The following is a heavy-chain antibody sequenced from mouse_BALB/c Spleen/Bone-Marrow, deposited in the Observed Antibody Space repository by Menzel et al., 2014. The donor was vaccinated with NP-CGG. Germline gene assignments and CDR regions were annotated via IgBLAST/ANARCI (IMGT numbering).Heavy chain of an antibody. D-gene: IGHD1-1*01. CDR2: IYPGDGDT. CDR1: GYAFSNYW. V-gene: IGHV1-80*01. J-gene: IGHJ4*01. Sequence: VQLVESGAELVRPGSSVKISCKASGYAFSNYWMNWVKQRPGQGLEWIGQIYPGDGDTNYNGKFKGKATLTADKSSSTAYMQLSSLTSEDSAVFFCARRDGSDYYYAMDYWGQGTPVTVSS. CDR3: ARRDGSDYYYAMDY.